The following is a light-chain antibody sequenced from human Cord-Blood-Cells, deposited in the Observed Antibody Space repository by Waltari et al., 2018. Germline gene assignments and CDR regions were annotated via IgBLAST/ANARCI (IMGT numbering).Light chain of an antibody. CDR2: RNN. CDR3: SAWDSSLSAWV. V-gene: IGLV10-54*01. CDR1: SNNVGNQG. Sequence: QAGLTQPPSVSKGLRQTATLTCTGNSNNVGNQGAAWLQQHQCHPPKLLTYRNNNRPSGISERLSASRSGNTASLTITGLQPEDEADYDCSAWDSSLSAWVFGGGTKLTVL. J-gene: IGLJ3*02.